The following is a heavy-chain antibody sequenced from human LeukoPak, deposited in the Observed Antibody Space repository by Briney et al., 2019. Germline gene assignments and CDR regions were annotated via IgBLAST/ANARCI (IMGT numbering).Heavy chain of an antibody. CDR1: GFTFSSYA. CDR2: ISYDGSNK. Sequence: PGRSLRLSCAASGFTFSSYAMHWVRQAPGKGLEWVAVISYDGSNKYYADSVKGRFTISRDNSKDTLYLQMNSLRAEDTAVYYCARGLPKGYYYYMDVWGKGTTVTVSS. V-gene: IGHV3-30-3*01. J-gene: IGHJ6*03. CDR3: ARGLPKGYYYYMDV.